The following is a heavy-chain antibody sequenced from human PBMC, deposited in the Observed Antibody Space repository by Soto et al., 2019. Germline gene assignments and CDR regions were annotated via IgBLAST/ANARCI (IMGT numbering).Heavy chain of an antibody. D-gene: IGHD1-26*01. J-gene: IGHJ4*02. V-gene: IGHV1-69*12. CDR3: ARSGRGSYSLDY. CDR1: GGTFSSYA. Sequence: QVQLVQSGAEVKKPGSSVKVSCKASGGTFSSYAISWVRQAPGQGLEWMGGISPIFGTANYAQKFQGRVTITADESTNTAYMELSSLRAEDTAVYYCARSGRGSYSLDYWGQGTLVTVSS. CDR2: ISPIFGTA.